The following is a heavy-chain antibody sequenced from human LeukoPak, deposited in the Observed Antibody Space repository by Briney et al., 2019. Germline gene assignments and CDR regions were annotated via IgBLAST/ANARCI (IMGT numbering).Heavy chain of an antibody. V-gene: IGHV3-30*03. D-gene: IGHD3-9*01. CDR1: GFTFSTYG. CDR3: ATAPHYDILTGYYRYFDY. Sequence: GGSLRLSCAASGFTFSTYGMHWVRQAPGKGLEWVAVISYDGGTKYYADSVKGRFTISRDNSKNTLYLQMNSLRAEDTAVYYCATAPHYDILTGYYRYFDYWGQGTLVTVSS. J-gene: IGHJ4*02. CDR2: ISYDGGTK.